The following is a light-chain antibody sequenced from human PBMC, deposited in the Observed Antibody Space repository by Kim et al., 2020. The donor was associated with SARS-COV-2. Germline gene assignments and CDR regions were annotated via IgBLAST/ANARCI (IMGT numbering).Light chain of an antibody. Sequence: ASIGDRLTITCQASQDINEHLDWYQQKPGKFPKPLIYDATRLETGVPSRFSGSGSGTYFTLTISSLQPEDISTYYCHQYDKFPQTFGQGTKVDIK. CDR2: DAT. J-gene: IGKJ1*01. CDR1: QDINEH. V-gene: IGKV1-33*01. CDR3: HQYDKFPQT.